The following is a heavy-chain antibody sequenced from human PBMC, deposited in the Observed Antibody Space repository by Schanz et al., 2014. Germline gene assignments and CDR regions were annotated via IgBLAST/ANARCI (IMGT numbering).Heavy chain of an antibody. D-gene: IGHD6-6*01. CDR3: ATEGPRGTRHPINYYYAMDN. J-gene: IGHJ6*02. Sequence: EVQLVESGGGMVQPGGSLRLSCAASGFTFSTYYMNWVRQAPGKGLEWVSSISSSSSYISYADSVKGRVTISRDNAKNSLYLQMNSLRAEDTAVYYCATEGPRGTRHPINYYYAMDNWGQGTKVTV. V-gene: IGHV3-21*01. CDR1: GFTFSTYY. CDR2: ISSSSSYI.